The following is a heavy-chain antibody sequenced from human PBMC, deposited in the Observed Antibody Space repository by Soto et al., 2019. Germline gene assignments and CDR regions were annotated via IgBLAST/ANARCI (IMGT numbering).Heavy chain of an antibody. CDR3: ASLVGATTLYGFDY. D-gene: IGHD1-26*01. J-gene: IGHJ4*02. Sequence: QVQLVESGGGVVQPGRSLRLSCAASGFTFSSYAMHWVRQAPGKGLEWVAVISYDGSNKYYADSVKGRFTISRDNSKNTLYLQMNSLRAGDTAVYYCASLVGATTLYGFDYWGQGTLVTVSS. V-gene: IGHV3-30-3*01. CDR2: ISYDGSNK. CDR1: GFTFSSYA.